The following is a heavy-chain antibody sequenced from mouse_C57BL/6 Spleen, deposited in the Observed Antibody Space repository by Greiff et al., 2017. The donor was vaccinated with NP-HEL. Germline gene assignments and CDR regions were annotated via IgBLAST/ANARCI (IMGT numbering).Heavy chain of an antibody. D-gene: IGHD3-2*02. CDR1: GFTFSDYG. Sequence: EVKLVESGGGLVKPGGSLKLSCAASGFTFSDYGMHWVRQAPEKGLEWVAYISSGSSTIYYADTVKGRFTISRDNAKNTLFLQMTSLRSEDTAMYYGARPAQATVAMDYWGQGTSVTVSS. V-gene: IGHV5-17*01. CDR3: ARPAQATVAMDY. J-gene: IGHJ4*01. CDR2: ISSGSSTI.